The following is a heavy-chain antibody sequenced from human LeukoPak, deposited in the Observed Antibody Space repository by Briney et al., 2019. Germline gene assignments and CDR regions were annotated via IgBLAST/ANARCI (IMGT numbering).Heavy chain of an antibody. V-gene: IGHV3-30*02. CDR1: GFTFSGFG. CDR3: GYYNSGSYSTPDS. CDR2: IHTDQTIQ. Sequence: GGSLRLSCAASGFTFSGFGMHWARQAPGKGLEWVAYIHTDQTIQYYADSVKGRFTISRDNSKNTLYLQMKTLRSEDTAVYYCGYYNSGSYSTPDSWGQGTQVTVSS. J-gene: IGHJ5*01. D-gene: IGHD3-10*01.